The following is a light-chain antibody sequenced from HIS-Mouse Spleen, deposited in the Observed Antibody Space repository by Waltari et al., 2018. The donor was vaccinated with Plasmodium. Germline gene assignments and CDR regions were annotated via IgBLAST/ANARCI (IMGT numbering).Light chain of an antibody. CDR2: EVS. V-gene: IGLV2-8*01. CDR1: SSDVGGYNY. Sequence: QSALTQPPSASGSPGLSVTISCTGTSSDVGGYNYVSWYQQHPGKAPKLMIYEVSKRPSGVPDRSAGSKSGNTASLTVSGLQAEDEADYCCSSYAGSNNLVFGGGTKLTVL. J-gene: IGLJ2*01. CDR3: SSYAGSNNLV.